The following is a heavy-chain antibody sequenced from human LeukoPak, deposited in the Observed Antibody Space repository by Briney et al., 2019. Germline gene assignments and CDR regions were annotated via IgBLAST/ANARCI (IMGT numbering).Heavy chain of an antibody. D-gene: IGHD6-13*01. Sequence: PGGSLRLSCAASGFTFSSYAMSWVRQAPGKGLEWVSAISGSGGSTCYADSLKGRFTISRDNSKNTLYLQMNSLRAEDTAVYYCAHPTEYSSSWYGNWFDPWGQGTLVTVSS. CDR1: GFTFSSYA. V-gene: IGHV3-23*01. CDR3: AHPTEYSSSWYGNWFDP. J-gene: IGHJ5*02. CDR2: ISGSGGST.